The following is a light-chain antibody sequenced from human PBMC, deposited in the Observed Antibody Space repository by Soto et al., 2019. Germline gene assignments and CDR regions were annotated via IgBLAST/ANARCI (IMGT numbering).Light chain of an antibody. CDR2: DAS. CDR3: QQRSDWPST. CDR1: QSVSTD. V-gene: IGKV3-11*01. Sequence: EIVLTQSPAILSLSPGESATLSCRASQSVSTDLVWYQQQPGQAPRLLIYDASIRATGIPARFRGSGSGTDFTLTISGLEPEDFADYYCQQRSDWPSTFGRGTKVEIK. J-gene: IGKJ4*01.